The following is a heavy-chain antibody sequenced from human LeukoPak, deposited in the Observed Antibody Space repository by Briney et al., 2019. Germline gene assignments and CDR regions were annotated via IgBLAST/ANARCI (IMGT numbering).Heavy chain of an antibody. D-gene: IGHD3-9*01. CDR1: GFTFSSYA. Sequence: GGSLRLSCSASGFTFSSYAMHWVRQAPGKGLEYVSAISSNGGSTYYADSVKGRFTISRDNSKNTLYLQMSSLRAEDTAVYYCVKDWDYDILTGYFDYWAREPWSPSPQ. CDR3: VKDWDYDILTGYFDY. J-gene: IGHJ4*02. V-gene: IGHV3-64D*06. CDR2: ISSNGGST.